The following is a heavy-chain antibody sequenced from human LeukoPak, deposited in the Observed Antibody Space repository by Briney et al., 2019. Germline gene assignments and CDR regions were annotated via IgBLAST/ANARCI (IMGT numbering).Heavy chain of an antibody. V-gene: IGHV1-2*02. CDR3: ARMSRWSASSGYYDDGDY. Sequence: ASVKVSCKASGYTFTGHYMHWVRQAPGQGLEWMGWINPSSGGTNYAQKFQGRVTMTRDTSISTAYMELSRLRSDDAAVYYCARMSRWSASSGYYDDGDYWGQGTLVTVSS. CDR1: GYTFTGHY. J-gene: IGHJ4*02. CDR2: INPSSGGT. D-gene: IGHD3-22*01.